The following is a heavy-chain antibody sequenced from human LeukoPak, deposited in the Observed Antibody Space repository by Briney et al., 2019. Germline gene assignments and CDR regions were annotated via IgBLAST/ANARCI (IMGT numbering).Heavy chain of an antibody. CDR3: ARDRAAWARYGSGPTRGFDP. CDR1: GYTFTVYY. V-gene: IGHV1-2*04. J-gene: IGHJ5*02. D-gene: IGHD3-10*01. CDR2: INPNSGGT. Sequence: ASVTVSCKASGYTFTVYYMHWVRQAPGQGLEWMGWINPNSGGTNYAQKFQGWVTMTRDTSISTAYMELSRLRSDDTAVYYCARDRAAWARYGSGPTRGFDPWGQGTLVTVS.